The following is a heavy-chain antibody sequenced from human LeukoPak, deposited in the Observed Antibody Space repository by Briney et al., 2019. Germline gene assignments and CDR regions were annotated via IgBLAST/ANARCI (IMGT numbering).Heavy chain of an antibody. V-gene: IGHV3-23*01. CDR3: AKDVAVAGTAGFDY. D-gene: IGHD6-19*01. J-gene: IGHJ4*02. Sequence: PGGSLRLSCAATGFTFSSYAMSWVRQAPGKGLEWVSAISGSGGSTYYADSVKGRFTISRDNSKNTLYLQMNSLRAEDTAVYYCAKDVAVAGTAGFDYWGQGTLVTVSS. CDR2: ISGSGGST. CDR1: GFTFSSYA.